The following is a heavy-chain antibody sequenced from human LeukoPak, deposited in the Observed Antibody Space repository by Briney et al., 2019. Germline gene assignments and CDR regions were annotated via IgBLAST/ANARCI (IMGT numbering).Heavy chain of an antibody. V-gene: IGHV1-69*05. J-gene: IGHJ3*02. CDR1: GGTFSSYA. CDR3: ASSGSYHDAFDI. CDR2: IIPIFGTA. Sequence: SVKVSXKASGGTFSSYAISWVRQAPGQGLEWMGGIIPIFGTANYAQKFQGRVTITTDESTSTAYMELSSLRSEDTAVYYCASSGSYHDAFDIWGQGTMVIVSS. D-gene: IGHD1-26*01.